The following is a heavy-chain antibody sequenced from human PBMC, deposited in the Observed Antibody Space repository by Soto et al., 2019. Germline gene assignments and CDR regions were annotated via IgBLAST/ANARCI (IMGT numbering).Heavy chain of an antibody. CDR3: AKDLLAGTTSHYFDY. V-gene: IGHV3-9*01. CDR1: GFTFDDYA. CDR2: ISWNSGSI. J-gene: IGHJ4*02. Sequence: GGSLRLSCAASGFTFDDYAMHWVRQAPGKGLEWVSGISWNSGSIGYADYVKGRFTISRDNAKNSLYLQMNSLRAEDTALYYCAKDLLAGTTSHYFDYWGQGTLVTVSS. D-gene: IGHD1-7*01.